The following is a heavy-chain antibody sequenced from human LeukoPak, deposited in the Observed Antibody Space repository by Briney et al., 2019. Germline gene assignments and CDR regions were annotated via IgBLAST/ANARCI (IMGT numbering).Heavy chain of an antibody. CDR1: GFNFNNYN. V-gene: IGHV3-48*01. Sequence: GGSLRLSCAASGFNFNNYNMNWVRQAPGKGLEWVSYITLSSSSIYYADSVRGRFTISRDNAKNSLYLQMNSLRAEDTAVYYCAREPTYSSSWYTSCDYWGQGTLVTVSS. CDR2: ITLSSSSI. CDR3: AREPTYSSSWYTSCDY. J-gene: IGHJ4*02. D-gene: IGHD6-13*01.